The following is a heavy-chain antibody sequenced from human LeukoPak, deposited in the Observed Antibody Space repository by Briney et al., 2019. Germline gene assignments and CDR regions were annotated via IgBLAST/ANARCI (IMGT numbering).Heavy chain of an antibody. Sequence: PSETLSLTCAVYGGSFSGYYWSWIRQPPGKGLEWIWYIYYSGSTKYNPSLKSRVTISVDTSKNQFSLKLSSVTAADTAVYYCARGSGPDYYYMDVWGKGTTVTISS. D-gene: IGHD1-26*01. CDR2: IYYSGST. V-gene: IGHV4-59*01. CDR3: ARGSGPDYYYMDV. J-gene: IGHJ6*03. CDR1: GGSFSGYY.